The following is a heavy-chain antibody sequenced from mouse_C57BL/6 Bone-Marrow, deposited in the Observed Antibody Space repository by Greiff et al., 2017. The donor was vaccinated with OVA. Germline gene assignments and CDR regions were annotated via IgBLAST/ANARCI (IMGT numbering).Heavy chain of an antibody. CDR1: GFTFSDYG. D-gene: IGHD4-1*01. V-gene: IGHV5-17*01. J-gene: IGHJ2*01. CDR3: AKLTGGFDY. CDR2: ISSGSSTI. Sequence: EVKLMESGGGLVKPGGSLKLSCAASGFTFSDYGMHWVRQAPEKGLEWVAYISSGSSTIYYADTVKGRFTISRDNAKNTLFLQMTSLSSEDTAMYYCAKLTGGFDYWGQGTTLTVSS.